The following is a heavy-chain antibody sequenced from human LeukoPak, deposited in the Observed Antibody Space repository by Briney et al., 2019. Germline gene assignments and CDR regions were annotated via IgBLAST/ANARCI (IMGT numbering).Heavy chain of an antibody. CDR3: AKGPSDILTGYYNY. CDR1: GFTFSSYG. D-gene: IGHD3-9*01. CDR2: IRYDGSNK. V-gene: IGHV3-30*02. J-gene: IGHJ4*02. Sequence: GGSLRLPCAASGFTFSSYGMHWVRQAPGKGLEWVAFIRYDGSNKYYADSVKGRFTISRDNSKNTLYLQMNSLRAEDTAVYYCAKGPSDILTGYYNYWGQGTLVTVSS.